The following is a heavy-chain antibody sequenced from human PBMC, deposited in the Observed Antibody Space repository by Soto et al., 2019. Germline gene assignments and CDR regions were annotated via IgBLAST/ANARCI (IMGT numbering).Heavy chain of an antibody. CDR3: VRSGRQQLVRRNWFDF. J-gene: IGHJ5*01. CDR2: IIHSGST. Sequence: QVQLQQWGAGLLKPSETLSLTCAVYGGSFSAYYWNWIRQPPGKGLEWIGEIIHSGSTNYNPSLKRRVTISVDTSKNVCSLKLSSVTAADTAVYYCVRSGRQQLVRRNWFDFWGQGTLVSVSS. V-gene: IGHV4-34*12. D-gene: IGHD6-13*01. CDR1: GGSFSAYY.